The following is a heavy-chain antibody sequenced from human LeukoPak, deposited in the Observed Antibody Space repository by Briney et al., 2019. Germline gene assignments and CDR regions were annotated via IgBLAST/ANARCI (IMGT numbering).Heavy chain of an antibody. V-gene: IGHV4-59*01. CDR2: IYYSGST. D-gene: IGHD3-22*01. Sequence: SETLSLTCTVSGGSIRTYYWSWIRQPPGKGLEWIGYIYYSGSTNYNPSLKSRVTISVDTSKNQFSLKLSSVTAADTAVYYCARGTLRAPYYDTSGFDCWGQGTLVTVSS. CDR1: GGSIRTYY. CDR3: ARGTLRAPYYDTSGFDC. J-gene: IGHJ4*02.